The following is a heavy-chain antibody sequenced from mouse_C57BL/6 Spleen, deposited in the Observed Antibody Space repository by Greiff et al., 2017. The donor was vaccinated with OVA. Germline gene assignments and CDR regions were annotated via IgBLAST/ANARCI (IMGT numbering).Heavy chain of an antibody. V-gene: IGHV3-6*01. D-gene: IGHD2-1*01. J-gene: IGHJ3*01. CDR2: ISYDGSN. CDR3: AREGVNYPPFAY. CDR1: GYSITSGYY. Sequence: EVHLVESGPGLVKPSQSLSLTCSVTGYSITSGYYWNWIRQFPGNKLEWMGYISYDGSNNYNPSLKNRISITRDTSKNQLFLKLNSVTTEDTATYYCAREGVNYPPFAYWGQGTLVTVSA.